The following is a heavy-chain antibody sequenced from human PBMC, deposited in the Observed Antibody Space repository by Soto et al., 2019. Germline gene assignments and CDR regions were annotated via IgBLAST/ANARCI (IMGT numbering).Heavy chain of an antibody. D-gene: IGHD6-19*01. V-gene: IGHV3-23*01. CDR2: ISGSGGST. CDR3: AKRKAVAGPISFDY. J-gene: IGHJ4*02. CDR1: GFTFSSYS. Sequence: RLSCAASGFTFSSYSMSWVRQAPGKGLEWVSAISGSGGSTYYADSVKGRFTISRDNSKNTLYLQMNSLRAEDTAVYYCAKRKAVAGPISFDYWGQGTLVTVSS.